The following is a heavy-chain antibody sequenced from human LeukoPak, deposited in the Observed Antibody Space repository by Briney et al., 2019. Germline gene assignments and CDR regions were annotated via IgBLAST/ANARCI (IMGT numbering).Heavy chain of an antibody. Sequence: SETLSLTCTVYGGSFSGYYWNWIRQPPGKGLEWIGEINHSGSTNYIPSLKSRVTISIDTSKKQFSLKLSSVTAADTAVYYCARVDSGGYLDFDSWGQGTLVTVSS. J-gene: IGHJ4*02. D-gene: IGHD3-22*01. CDR3: ARVDSGGYLDFDS. V-gene: IGHV4-34*01. CDR1: GGSFSGYY. CDR2: INHSGST.